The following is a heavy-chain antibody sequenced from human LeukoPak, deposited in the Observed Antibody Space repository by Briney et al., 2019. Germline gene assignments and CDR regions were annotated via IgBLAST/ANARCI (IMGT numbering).Heavy chain of an antibody. CDR1: GGSVSSSSYY. Sequence: PSETLSLTCTVSGGSVSSSSYYWGWIRQPPGKGLEWIGSIYYSGSTYYNPSLKSRVTISVDTSKNQFSLKLSSVTAADTAVYYCARVHPGYDAFDIWGQGTMVTVSS. V-gene: IGHV4-39*07. CDR3: ARVHPGYDAFDI. D-gene: IGHD3-9*01. CDR2: IYYSGST. J-gene: IGHJ3*02.